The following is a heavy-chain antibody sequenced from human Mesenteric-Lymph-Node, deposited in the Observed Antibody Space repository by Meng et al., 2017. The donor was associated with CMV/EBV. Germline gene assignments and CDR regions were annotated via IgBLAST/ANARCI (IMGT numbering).Heavy chain of an antibody. Sequence: CAASGLTFSRYGMSWVRQAPGKGLEWVSGISGSGSSPYYADSVKGRFTISRDNSKNTLYLQMDSLRAEDTAVYYCAKDLEGFDSTFDYWGQGTLVTVSS. D-gene: IGHD2/OR15-2a*01. CDR2: ISGSGSSP. J-gene: IGHJ4*02. V-gene: IGHV3-23*01. CDR1: GLTFSRYG. CDR3: AKDLEGFDSTFDY.